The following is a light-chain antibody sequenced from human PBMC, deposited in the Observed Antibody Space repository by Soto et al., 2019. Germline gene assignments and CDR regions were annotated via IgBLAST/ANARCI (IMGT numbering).Light chain of an antibody. CDR1: SSDVGGYNY. V-gene: IGLV2-11*01. CDR3: CSSAGSDTFAYV. J-gene: IGLJ1*01. CDR2: DVS. Sequence: QSALTQPRSVSGSPGQSVTISCTGTSSDVGGYNYVSWYQQHPGKAPKLMIYDVSKRPSGVPDRFSGSKSGNTASLTISGLQAAYEAYYYCCSSAGSDTFAYVFGTGTKLTVL.